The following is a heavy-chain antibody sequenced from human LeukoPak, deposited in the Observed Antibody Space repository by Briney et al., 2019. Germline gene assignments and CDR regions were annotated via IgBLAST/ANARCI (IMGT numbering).Heavy chain of an antibody. CDR2: INAGNGNT. CDR3: AREGGWLDWDY. Sequence: VASVKVSCKASGYTFTSYAMHWVRQAPGQRLEWMGWINAGNGNTKYSQKFQGRVTITRDTSASTAYMELSSLRSEDTAVYYCAREGGWLDWDYWGQGTLVTVSS. J-gene: IGHJ4*02. D-gene: IGHD6-19*01. CDR1: GYTFTSYA. V-gene: IGHV1-3*01.